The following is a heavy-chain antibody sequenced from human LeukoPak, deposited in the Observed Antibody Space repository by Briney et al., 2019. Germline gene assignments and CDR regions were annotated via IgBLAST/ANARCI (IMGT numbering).Heavy chain of an antibody. J-gene: IGHJ4*02. CDR2: TYYRSKWYN. Sequence: SQTLSLTCAISGDSVSSNSAAWNWIRQSPSRGLEWLGRTYYRSKWYNDYAVSVKSRITINPDTSKNQFSLQLNSVTPEDTAVYYCAREEGVTMVRGVIINWVYFDYWGQGTLVTVSS. CDR1: GDSVSSNSAA. D-gene: IGHD3-10*01. CDR3: AREEGVTMVRGVIINWVYFDY. V-gene: IGHV6-1*01.